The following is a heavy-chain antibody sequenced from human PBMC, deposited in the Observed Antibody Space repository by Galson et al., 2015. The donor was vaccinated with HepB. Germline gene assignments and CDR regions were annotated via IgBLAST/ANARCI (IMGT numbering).Heavy chain of an antibody. CDR2: ISYDGRNQ. CDR1: GFTFSNYG. Sequence: SLRLSCAASGFTFSNYGMHWVRQAPGKGLEWVAVISYDGRNQYYAESVKGRFTISRENSKNTVFLQMNSLRVEDTAVFYCAKEQRYSSNWFQGHHYYGMDVWGQGTTVTVSS. V-gene: IGHV3-30*18. D-gene: IGHD6-19*01. J-gene: IGHJ6*02. CDR3: AKEQRYSSNWFQGHHYYGMDV.